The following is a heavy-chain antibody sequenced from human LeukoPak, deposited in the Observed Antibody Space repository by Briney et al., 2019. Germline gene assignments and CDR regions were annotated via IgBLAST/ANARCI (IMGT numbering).Heavy chain of an antibody. CDR2: INSDGSST. V-gene: IGHV3-74*01. Sequence: PGGSLRLSCAASGFTFSSYWMHWVRQAPGKGLVWVSRINSDGSSTSCADSVKGRFTISRDNAKNTLYLQMNSLRAEDTAVYYCARGALGRFGELLTNWFDPWGQGTLVAVSS. CDR3: ARGALGRFGELLTNWFDP. J-gene: IGHJ5*02. D-gene: IGHD3-10*01. CDR1: GFTFSSYW.